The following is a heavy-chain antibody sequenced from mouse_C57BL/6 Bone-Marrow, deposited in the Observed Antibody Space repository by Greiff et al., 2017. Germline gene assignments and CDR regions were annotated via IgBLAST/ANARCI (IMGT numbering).Heavy chain of an antibody. CDR2: INPNNGGT. CDR1: GYTFTDYY. V-gene: IGHV1-26*01. Sequence: EVQLQQSGPELVKPGASVKISCKASGYTFTDYYMNWVKQSHGKSLEWIGDINPNNGGTSYNQKFKGKATLTVDKSSSTAYMELRSLTSEDSAVYYCARRAYYRSWFAYWGQGTLVTVSA. J-gene: IGHJ3*01. CDR3: ARRAYYRSWFAY. D-gene: IGHD2-14*01.